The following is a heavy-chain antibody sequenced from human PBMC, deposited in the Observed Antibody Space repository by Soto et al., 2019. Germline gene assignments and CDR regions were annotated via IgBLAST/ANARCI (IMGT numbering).Heavy chain of an antibody. V-gene: IGHV3-9*01. CDR3: AKGGNCSGGSCSYDAFDI. CDR2: ISWNGGTL. Sequence: GGSLRLSCAASGFTFDDFAMHWVRQAPGKGLEWVSGISWNGGTLGYADSVKGRFTISRDNAKTSLYLQMNSLRAEDTALFYCAKGGNCSGGSCSYDAFDIWGLGTMVTVSS. D-gene: IGHD2-15*01. J-gene: IGHJ3*02. CDR1: GFTFDDFA.